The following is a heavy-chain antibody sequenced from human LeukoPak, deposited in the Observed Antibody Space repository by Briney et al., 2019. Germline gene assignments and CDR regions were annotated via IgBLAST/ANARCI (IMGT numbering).Heavy chain of an antibody. V-gene: IGHV3-49*03. J-gene: IGHJ4*02. CDR3: TRRRACGSASCPGYFDY. CDR2: IRSRDYGGTT. CDR1: GFTFGDYA. D-gene: IGHD2-2*01. Sequence: PGRSLRLSCTASGFTFGDYAMSWLCQAPGKGLEWVGFIRSRDYGGTTEYAASVRGRFAISRDDSNSIAYLQMNSLKTEDTAVYYCTRRRACGSASCPGYFDYWGQGTLVTVSS.